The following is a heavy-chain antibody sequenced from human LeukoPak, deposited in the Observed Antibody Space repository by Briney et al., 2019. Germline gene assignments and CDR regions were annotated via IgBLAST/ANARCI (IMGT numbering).Heavy chain of an antibody. J-gene: IGHJ6*03. CDR1: GVSISSYY. CDR3: ARVYTSYYYYYMDV. Sequence: SETLSLTCTVSGVSISSYYWSWIRQPPGKGLEWIGYIYYSGSTNYNPSLKSRVTISVDTSKNQFSLKLSSVTAADTAVYYCARVYTSYYYYYMDVWGKGTTVTISS. CDR2: IYYSGST. D-gene: IGHD2-2*02. V-gene: IGHV4-59*01.